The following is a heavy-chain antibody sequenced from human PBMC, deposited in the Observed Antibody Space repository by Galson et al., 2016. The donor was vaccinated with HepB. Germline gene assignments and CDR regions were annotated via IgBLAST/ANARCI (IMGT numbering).Heavy chain of an antibody. D-gene: IGHD3-16*02. J-gene: IGHJ4*02. CDR1: GFTFSSSV. CDR3: AKESRPRGGRFASFLDGMKDTGYFDS. CDR2: TSASGDRT. Sequence: SLRLSCAASGFTFSSSVMSWVRQAPGKGLEWVSSTSASGDRTFYADSVKGRFTISRETSRDTLYLHMTSLRAEDTAEYSCAKESRPRGGRFASFLDGMKDTGYFDSWGQGTLVTVSS. V-gene: IGHV3-23*01.